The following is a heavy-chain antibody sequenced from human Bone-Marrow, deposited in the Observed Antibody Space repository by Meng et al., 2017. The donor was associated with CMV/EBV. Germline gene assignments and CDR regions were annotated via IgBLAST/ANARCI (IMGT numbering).Heavy chain of an antibody. D-gene: IGHD6-6*01. CDR2: INPNSGGT. J-gene: IGHJ4*02. Sequence: ASVKVSCKASGYTFTGYYMHWVRQAPGQGLEWMGWINPNSGGTNYAQKFQGRVTMTRETSISKAYMELSRLRSDDTAVYYCARGLYSSSSEMGYWGQGTLVTFSS. CDR1: GYTFTGYY. V-gene: IGHV1-2*02. CDR3: ARGLYSSSSEMGY.